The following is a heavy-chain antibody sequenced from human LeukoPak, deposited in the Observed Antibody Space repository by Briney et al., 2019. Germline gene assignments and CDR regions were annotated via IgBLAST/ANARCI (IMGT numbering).Heavy chain of an antibody. V-gene: IGHV1-69*04. Sequence: SVKVSCKASGGTFSSYAISWVRQAPGQGLEWMGRIIPILGIANYAQKFQGRVTITADKSTSTAYMELSSLRSEDTAVYHCAREEYSSGWYYRGFDPWGQGTLVTVSS. CDR1: GGTFSSYA. CDR2: IIPILGIA. D-gene: IGHD6-19*01. CDR3: AREEYSSGWYYRGFDP. J-gene: IGHJ5*02.